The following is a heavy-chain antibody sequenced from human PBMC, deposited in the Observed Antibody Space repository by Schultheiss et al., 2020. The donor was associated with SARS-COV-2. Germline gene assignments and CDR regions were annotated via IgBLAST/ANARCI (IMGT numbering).Heavy chain of an antibody. V-gene: IGHV4-34*01. CDR2: INHSGST. J-gene: IGHJ6*03. CDR3: ARGGGDCSSTSCQGIYYYYMDV. CDR1: GGSFSGYY. Sequence: SETLSLTCTVYGGSFSGYYWSWLRQPPGKGLEWIGEINHSGSTNYNPSLKSRVTISVDTSKNQFSLKLSSVTAAETAVYYCARGGGDCSSTSCQGIYYYYMDVWGKGTTVTVSS. D-gene: IGHD2-2*01.